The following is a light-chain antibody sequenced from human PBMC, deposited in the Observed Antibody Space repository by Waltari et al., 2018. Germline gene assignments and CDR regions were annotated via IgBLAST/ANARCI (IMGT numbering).Light chain of an antibody. J-gene: IGKJ2*01. V-gene: IGKV3-15*01. CDR2: GAS. CDR3: QQYNNWPAL. Sequence: EIVMTQSPATLSVSPGERATLSCRASQRVSSNLAWYQQKPGQAPRLLIDGASTRATGIPARFSGSGSGTEFTLTISSLQSEDFAVYYCQQYNNWPALFGQGTKLEIK. CDR1: QRVSSN.